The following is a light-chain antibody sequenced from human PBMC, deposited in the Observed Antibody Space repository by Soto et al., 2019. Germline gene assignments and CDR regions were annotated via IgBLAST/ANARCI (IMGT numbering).Light chain of an antibody. Sequence: NVLTQSAGTLSLSQGDTATLSCRASQSVSNTYLAWYQQKPGQAPRLLIYGASSRATGFPDRFSGSGSGTDFTLTISRLETEDFAVYYCQLYDSSSWTFGQGTKVDI. J-gene: IGKJ1*01. CDR2: GAS. V-gene: IGKV3-20*01. CDR1: QSVSNTY. CDR3: QLYDSSSWT.